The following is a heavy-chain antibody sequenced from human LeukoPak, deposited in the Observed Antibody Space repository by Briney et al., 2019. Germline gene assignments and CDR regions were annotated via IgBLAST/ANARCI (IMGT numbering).Heavy chain of an antibody. CDR2: IYYSGST. D-gene: IGHD2-15*01. CDR1: GGSISSSSYY. J-gene: IGHJ3*02. V-gene: IGHV4-39*01. CDR3: ARQGGGGSWFFPTDAFDI. Sequence: KPSETLSLTCTVSGGSISSSSYYWGWIRQPPGEGLEWIGSIYYSGSTYYNPSLKSRVTISVDTSKNQFSLKLSSVTAADTAVYYCARQGGGGSWFFPTDAFDIWGQGTMVTVSS.